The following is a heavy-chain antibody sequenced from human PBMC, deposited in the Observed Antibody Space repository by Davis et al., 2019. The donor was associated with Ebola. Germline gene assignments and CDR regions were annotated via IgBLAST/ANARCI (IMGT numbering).Heavy chain of an antibody. J-gene: IGHJ6*02. V-gene: IGHV4-30-2*06. CDR1: GVSIGSGGYS. CDR2: IYYSGTT. CDR3: ARGFDYSHYYYWVFDV. D-gene: IGHD4-11*01. Sequence: LRLSCAVSGVSIGSGGYSWGWIRQSPGKGLEWIGYIYYSGTTSYNPSLENRVAISVDTSNNQFSLKLNSVTAADTAVYYCARGFDYSHYYYWVFDVWGQGTTVTVSS.